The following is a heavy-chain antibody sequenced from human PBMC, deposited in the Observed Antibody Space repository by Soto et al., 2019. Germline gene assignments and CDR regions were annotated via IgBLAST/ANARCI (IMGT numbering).Heavy chain of an antibody. J-gene: IGHJ6*02. Sequence: QVQLVQSGAEVKKPGAPMKVSCKASGYAFTSYHINWVRQAPGQGLEWMGIINPSGGGTTYPQKFRGRVTMTSDASTRTVYMELSSLRSEDTAVYFCAREVVVAIDDSPFYGMDVWGQGTTVTVSS. D-gene: IGHD2-15*01. V-gene: IGHV1-46*01. CDR1: GYAFTSYH. CDR3: AREVVVAIDDSPFYGMDV. CDR2: INPSGGGT.